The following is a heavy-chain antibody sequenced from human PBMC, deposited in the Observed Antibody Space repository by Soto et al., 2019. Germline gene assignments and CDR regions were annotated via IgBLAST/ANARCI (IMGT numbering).Heavy chain of an antibody. CDR3: ARLIGSSSWFDL. CDR2: IFPDDSDT. V-gene: IGHV5-51*01. Sequence: GESLKISCKVSGYSFTTNWIAWVRQRPGKGLEWMGSIFPDDSDTRYSPSFQGQVTISVDKAVTTAYLQWSSLKALDSAMYYCARLIGSSSWFDLWGQGALVTVSS. J-gene: IGHJ5*02. CDR1: GYSFTTNW. D-gene: IGHD2-2*01.